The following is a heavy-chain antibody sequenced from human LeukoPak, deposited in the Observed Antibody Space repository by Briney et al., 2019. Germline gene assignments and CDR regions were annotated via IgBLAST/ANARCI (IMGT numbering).Heavy chain of an antibody. CDR2: ISAYNGNT. CDR1: GYTFTSYG. D-gene: IGHD3-3*01. CDR3: ARDGSARYLRLSYDFWSGNRSNNWFDP. V-gene: IGHV1-18*01. Sequence: GASVKVSCKASGYTFTSYGISWVRQAPGQGLEWMGWISAYNGNTNYAQKLQGRVTMTTDTSTSTAYMELSSLRSEDTAVYYCARDGSARYLRLSYDFWSGNRSNNWFDPWGQGTLVTVSS. J-gene: IGHJ5*02.